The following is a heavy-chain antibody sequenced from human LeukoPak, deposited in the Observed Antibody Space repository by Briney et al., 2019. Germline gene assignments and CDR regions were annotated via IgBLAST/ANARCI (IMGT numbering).Heavy chain of an antibody. CDR1: GGSIISSAYY. Sequence: SETLSLTCTVSGGSIISSAYYWSWIRQPPGKGLEWIGYIYYSGSTYYNPSLKSRVTISLDTSKNQFSLKLSSVTAADTAVYYCTRGAVGSTPHVAFDIWGQGTMVTVSS. D-gene: IGHD1-26*01. V-gene: IGHV4-30-4*08. CDR3: TRGAVGSTPHVAFDI. CDR2: IYYSGST. J-gene: IGHJ3*02.